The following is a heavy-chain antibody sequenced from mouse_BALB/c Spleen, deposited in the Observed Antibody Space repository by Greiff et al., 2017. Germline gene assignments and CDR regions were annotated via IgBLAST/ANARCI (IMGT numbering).Heavy chain of an antibody. CDR1: GFTFSSYG. J-gene: IGHJ1*01. CDR3: ARGRTMITTWYFDV. CDR2: ISSGGSYT. V-gene: IGHV5-6*03. D-gene: IGHD2-4*01. Sequence: EVMLVESGGGLVKPGGSLKLSCAASGFTFSSYGMSWVRQTPDKRLEWVATISSGGSYTYYPDSVKGRFTISRDNAKNTLYLQMSSLKSEDTAMYYCARGRTMITTWYFDVWGAGTTVTVSS.